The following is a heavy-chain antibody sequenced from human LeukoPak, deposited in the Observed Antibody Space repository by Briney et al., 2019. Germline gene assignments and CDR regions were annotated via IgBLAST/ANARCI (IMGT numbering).Heavy chain of an antibody. CDR2: VRNDGFDT. CDR1: GLTFTNHG. V-gene: IGHV3-30*02. J-gene: IGHJ4*02. D-gene: IGHD4-23*01. Sequence: GGSLRLSCVASGLTFTNHGFHWLRQAADKGLKWVVFVRNDGFDTYHSNSVKGRFSISRDDSKNTVYLQMNSLRAEDTALYYCARDRGKDYFGDWGQGTQVTVSS. CDR3: ARDRGKDYFGD.